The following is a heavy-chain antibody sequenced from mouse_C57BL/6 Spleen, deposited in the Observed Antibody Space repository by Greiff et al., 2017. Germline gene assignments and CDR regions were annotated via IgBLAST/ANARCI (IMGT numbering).Heavy chain of an antibody. D-gene: IGHD1-1*01. V-gene: IGHV1-50*01. CDR1: GYTFTSYW. Sequence: QVQLQQPGAELVKPGASVKLSCKASGYTFTSYWMQWVKQRPGQGLEWIGEIAPSDSSTYYTQQFKGKATLTVDTSYSTAYMQLSRLTSEASAVYYCARENPYGGGPRGFAYWGQGTLVTVSA. J-gene: IGHJ3*01. CDR2: IAPSDSST. CDR3: ARENPYGGGPRGFAY.